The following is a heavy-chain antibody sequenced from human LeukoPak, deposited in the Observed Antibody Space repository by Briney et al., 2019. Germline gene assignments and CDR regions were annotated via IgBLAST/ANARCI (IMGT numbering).Heavy chain of an antibody. CDR2: VSGSGGNT. CDR1: GFTFSSYA. CDR3: AKDPHYYDSSRSTAAFDI. Sequence: PGGSLRLSCAASGFTFSSYAMSWVRQAPGKGLEWVSAVSGSGGNTYYTDSVKGRFTISRDNSKNTLYLQMNSLRAEDTALYYCAKDPHYYDSSRSTAAFDIWGQGTMVTVSS. V-gene: IGHV3-23*01. D-gene: IGHD3-22*01. J-gene: IGHJ3*02.